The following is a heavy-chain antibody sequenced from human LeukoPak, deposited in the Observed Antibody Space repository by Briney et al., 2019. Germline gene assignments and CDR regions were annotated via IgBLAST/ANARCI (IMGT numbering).Heavy chain of an antibody. CDR3: AGANWAAGVAFDY. CDR1: GYTFTGYY. CDR2: INANSGGT. D-gene: IGHD7-27*01. J-gene: IGHJ4*02. Sequence: ASVKVSCKASGYTFTGYYIHWVRQAPGQGLEWGGWINANSGGTNYAQKFQGRVTMTRDTSISTAYMELSSLTSDDTAVYYCAGANWAAGVAFDYWGQGTLVTVSS. V-gene: IGHV1-2*02.